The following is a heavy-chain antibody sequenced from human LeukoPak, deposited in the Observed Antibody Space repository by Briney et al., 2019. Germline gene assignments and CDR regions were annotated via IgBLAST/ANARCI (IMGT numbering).Heavy chain of an antibody. CDR2: IYYNGST. CDR1: GGSLSSFY. J-gene: IGHJ4*02. D-gene: IGHD3-3*01. CDR3: VSTRDDYDFCIGHTYFDS. V-gene: IGHV4-59*01. Sequence: PSETLSLTCAVSGGSLSSFYWSWIRQPPGKGLEWIGYIYYNGSTNYNPSLKSRVTISIDTSKNQFSLKLSSVTAADTAVYHCVSTRDDYDFCIGHTYFDSWGQGTLVTVSS.